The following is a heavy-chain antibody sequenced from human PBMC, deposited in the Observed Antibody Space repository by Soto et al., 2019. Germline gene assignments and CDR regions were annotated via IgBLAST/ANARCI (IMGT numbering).Heavy chain of an antibody. Sequence: PGESLKISCNASGFSLNTYWIGWVRQKPGKGLEWMGSISPGDSETRYSPSFQGQVTISADRSITTAHLQWSSLKASDNAMYYCARRRLDAFDIWGQGTMVTVS. CDR2: ISPGDSET. J-gene: IGHJ3*02. CDR3: ARRRLDAFDI. V-gene: IGHV5-51*01. CDR1: GFSLNTYW. D-gene: IGHD6-25*01.